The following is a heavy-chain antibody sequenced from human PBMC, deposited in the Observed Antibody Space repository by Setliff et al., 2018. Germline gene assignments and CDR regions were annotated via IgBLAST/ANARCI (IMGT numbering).Heavy chain of an antibody. CDR2: IYTSGST. J-gene: IGHJ4*02. V-gene: IGHV4-61*02. CDR3: ARADSSGSRMFSLDY. D-gene: IGHD6-19*01. Sequence: PSETLSLTCTVSGGSISSGSYYWSWIRQPAGKGLEWIGRIYTSGSTNYSPSLKSRVTISVDTSKNQFSLKLSSVTAADTAVYYCARADSSGSRMFSLDYWGQGTLVTVSS. CDR1: GGSISSGSYY.